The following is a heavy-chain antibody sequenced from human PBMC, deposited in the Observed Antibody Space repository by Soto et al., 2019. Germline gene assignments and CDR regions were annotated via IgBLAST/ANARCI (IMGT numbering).Heavy chain of an antibody. J-gene: IGHJ6*02. D-gene: IGHD2-15*01. CDR1: GGTFSSYA. Sequence: SGNGSCKASGGTFSSYAISWVRQAPGQGLEWMGGIIPIFGTANYAQKFQGRVTITADESTSTAYMELSSLRSEATAVYYCARRRNCSGGSCYYYYGMDVWGERPTVT. CDR3: ARRRNCSGGSCYYYYGMDV. CDR2: IIPIFGTA. V-gene: IGHV1-69*13.